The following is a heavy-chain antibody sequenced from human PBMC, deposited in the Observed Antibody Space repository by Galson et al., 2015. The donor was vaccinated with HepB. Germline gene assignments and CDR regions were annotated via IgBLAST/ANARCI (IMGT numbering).Heavy chain of an antibody. CDR2: INPSGGST. Sequence: SVKVSCKASGYTFTSYYMHWVRQAPGQGLEWMGIINPSGGSTSYAQKFQGRVTMTRDTSTSTVYMELSSLRSEDTAVYYCAGDGGKLAILYYFDYWGQGTLVTVSS. V-gene: IGHV1-46*01. CDR3: AGDGGKLAILYYFDY. CDR1: GYTFTSYY. D-gene: IGHD2-15*01. J-gene: IGHJ4*02.